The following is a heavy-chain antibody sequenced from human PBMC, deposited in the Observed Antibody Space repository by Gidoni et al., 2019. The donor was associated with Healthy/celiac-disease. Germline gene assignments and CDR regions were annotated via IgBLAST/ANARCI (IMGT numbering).Heavy chain of an antibody. CDR1: GFTFLSYR. V-gene: IGHV3-21*01. CDR2: ISSSSSYI. Sequence: EVQLVESGGGLVKPGGSLRLSCAASGFTFLSYRMNGVRQAPGKGLEWVSSISSSSSYIYYADSVKGRFTISRDNAKNSLYLQMNSLRAEDTAVYYCARDLSGTYSSGGYEYGHWGQGTLVTVSS. J-gene: IGHJ4*02. D-gene: IGHD6-19*01. CDR3: ARDLSGTYSSGGYEYGH.